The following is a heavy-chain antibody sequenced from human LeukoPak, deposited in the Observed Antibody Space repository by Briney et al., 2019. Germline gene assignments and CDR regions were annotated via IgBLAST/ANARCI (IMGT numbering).Heavy chain of an antibody. Sequence: AESLRISCKGSGYSSTSYWISWGRQLPGKGLEWMGRIDPSGSYTNYNPSFQGHVPISADKSNSTAYLQWSSMKASANAMYYCSSLTLTSSGITLTNIWGWGTVVTVSA. CDR3: SSLTLTSSGITLTNI. CDR2: IDPSGSYT. D-gene: IGHD6-25*01. V-gene: IGHV5-10-1*01. J-gene: IGHJ4*02. CDR1: GYSSTSYW.